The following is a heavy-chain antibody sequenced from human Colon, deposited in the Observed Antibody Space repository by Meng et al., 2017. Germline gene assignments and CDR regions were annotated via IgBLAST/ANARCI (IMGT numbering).Heavy chain of an antibody. D-gene: IGHD3-10*01. CDR1: GHTFSRSG. V-gene: IGHV1-18*01. Sequence: ASVKVSCKASGHTFSRSGVNWVRQAPGQGLEWMGWISDYNGNTKYAQTLQGRVTLTIDASTSTAYMELRSLISDDTAVYYCARGEWFGEFDYWGQGTLVTVSS. CDR3: ARGEWFGEFDY. CDR2: ISDYNGNT. J-gene: IGHJ4*02.